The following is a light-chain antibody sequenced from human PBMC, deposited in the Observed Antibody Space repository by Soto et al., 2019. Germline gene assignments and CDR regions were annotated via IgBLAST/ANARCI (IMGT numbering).Light chain of an antibody. Sequence: DIQMTQSPSSVSASVGDRVTITCRASQGISSWLAWYQVKPGRAPKLLIYAASSLQTGGPLRFSGSGSGTDFILTISSLQPEDVATYYCQQLDRFPLTFGQGTRLEIK. CDR1: QGISSW. CDR2: AAS. V-gene: IGKV1-12*01. CDR3: QQLDRFPLT. J-gene: IGKJ5*01.